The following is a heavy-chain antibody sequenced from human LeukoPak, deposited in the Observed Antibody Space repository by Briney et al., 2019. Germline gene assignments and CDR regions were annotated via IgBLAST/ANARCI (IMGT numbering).Heavy chain of an antibody. CDR1: GFAFSSCA. CDR2: ISGSAGST. V-gene: IGHV3-23*01. J-gene: IGHJ4*02. D-gene: IGHD3-10*01. CDR3: ARGLLWFGELFLDY. Sequence: GGSLRLSCAASGFAFSSCAMSWVRQAPGKGLEWVSGISGSAGSTNYADSVKGRFTISRDNSKNTLYLQMNSLRAEDTAVYYCARGLLWFGELFLDYWGQGTLVTVSS.